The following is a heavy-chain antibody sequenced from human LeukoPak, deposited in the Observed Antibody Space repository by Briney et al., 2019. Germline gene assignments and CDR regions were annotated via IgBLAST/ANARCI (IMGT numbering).Heavy chain of an antibody. D-gene: IGHD5-12*01. V-gene: IGHV3-48*03. CDR3: ATSGGHGWNYYFDN. J-gene: IGHJ4*02. Sequence: GGSLRLSCAASGFTFSSYAMSWVRQAPGKGLEWVAYISNGGSNIRYADSVKGRLTISRDNANKSLYLQMNSLRAEDTAVYYCATSGGHGWNYYFDNWGQGTLVTVSS. CDR2: ISNGGSNI. CDR1: GFTFSSYA.